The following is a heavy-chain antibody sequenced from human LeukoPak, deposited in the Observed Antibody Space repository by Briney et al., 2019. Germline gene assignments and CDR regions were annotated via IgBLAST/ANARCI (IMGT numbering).Heavy chain of an antibody. Sequence: SETLSLTCTVSGGSISSYYWSWIRQPAGKGLEGIGRIYTSGSTNYNPSLKSRVTMSVDTSKNQFSLKLSSVTAADTAVYYCARDLIDYGDYDRPSNWFDPWGQGTLVTVSS. CDR3: ARDLIDYGDYDRPSNWFDP. V-gene: IGHV4-4*07. J-gene: IGHJ5*02. D-gene: IGHD4-17*01. CDR1: GGSISSYY. CDR2: IYTSGST.